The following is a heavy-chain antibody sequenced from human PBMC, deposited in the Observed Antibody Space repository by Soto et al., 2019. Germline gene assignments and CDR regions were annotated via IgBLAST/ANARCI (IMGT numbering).Heavy chain of an antibody. CDR1: GYGFTNND. D-gene: IGHD3-16*01. CDR3: ARMATFGSLNWFDP. Sequence: GASVKVSCTASGYGFTNNDVTWVRQATGQGLEWMGWMNPGSGDTGYAQKFQGRVTMTRDISIATAYMELSSLRSDDTAIYYCARMATFGSLNWFDPWGQGTLVTVSS. J-gene: IGHJ5*02. V-gene: IGHV1-8*01. CDR2: MNPGSGDT.